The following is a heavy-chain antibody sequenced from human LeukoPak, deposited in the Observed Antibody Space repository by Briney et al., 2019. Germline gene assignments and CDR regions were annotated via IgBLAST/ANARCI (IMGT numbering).Heavy chain of an antibody. D-gene: IGHD5-24*01. Sequence: GGSLRLSCAASGFTFSSYGMHWVRQAPGKGLEWVAVISYDGSNKYYADSVKGRFTISRDNSKNTLSLQMNSLRAADTAVYYCAKGGLRDGYSYASWGQGTPITVSS. J-gene: IGHJ5*02. CDR1: GFTFSSYG. V-gene: IGHV3-30*18. CDR3: AKGGLRDGYSYAS. CDR2: ISYDGSNK.